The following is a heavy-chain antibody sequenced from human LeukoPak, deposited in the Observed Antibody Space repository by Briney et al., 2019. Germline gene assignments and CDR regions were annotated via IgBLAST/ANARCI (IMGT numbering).Heavy chain of an antibody. CDR1: GGSISSGGYY. D-gene: IGHD6-13*01. V-gene: IGHV4-30-2*01. Sequence: SQTLSLTCTVSGGSISSGGYYWSWIRQPPGKGLEWIGYIYHSGSTYYNPSLKSRVTISVDRSKNQFSLKLSSVTAADTAVYYCARGTYIAAAPDYWGQGTLVTVSS. CDR2: IYHSGST. J-gene: IGHJ4*02. CDR3: ARGTYIAAAPDY.